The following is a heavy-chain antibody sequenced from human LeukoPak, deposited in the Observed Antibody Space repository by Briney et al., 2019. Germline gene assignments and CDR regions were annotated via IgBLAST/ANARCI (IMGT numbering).Heavy chain of an antibody. Sequence: PGRSLRLSCAASGFTFSNCGMHWVRQAPGKGLGWVAVIWYDGSKNYYADSVKGRFTISRDNSKNTLYLQMNSLRVEDTAVYYCARGDYGYFYGMYVWGQGTTVTVSS. CDR2: IWYDGSKN. J-gene: IGHJ6*02. CDR3: ARGDYGYFYGMYV. CDR1: GFTFSNCG. V-gene: IGHV3-33*01.